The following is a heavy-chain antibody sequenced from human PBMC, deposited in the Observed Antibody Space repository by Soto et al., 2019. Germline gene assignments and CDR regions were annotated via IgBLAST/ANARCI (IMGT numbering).Heavy chain of an antibody. D-gene: IGHD3-9*01. CDR3: ARGHYDVLTGFYVRYFDY. J-gene: IGHJ4*02. CDR2: ISHRGTA. V-gene: IGHV4-30-4*01. Sequence: QVQLQESGPGLVKPSQTLSLSCFVSGGSFRSDDYFWSWIRQPPGKALEWMGYISHRGTAYYNPSLKIRLAMSIDTSKKQFSLRLRSVTAADTATYYCARGHYDVLTGFYVRYFDYWGRGTRVTVSS. CDR1: GGSFRSDDYF.